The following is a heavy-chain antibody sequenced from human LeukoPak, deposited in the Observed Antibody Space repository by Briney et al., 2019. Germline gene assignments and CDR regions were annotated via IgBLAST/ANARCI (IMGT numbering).Heavy chain of an antibody. D-gene: IGHD3-22*01. CDR1: GFTFSSYA. CDR2: IYSGGST. Sequence: GGSLRLSCAASGFTFSSYAMHWVRQAPGKGLEWVSVIYSGGSTYYADSVKGRFTISRDNSKNTLYLQMNSLRAEDTAVYYCAREHSSGTLDYWGQGTLVTVSS. V-gene: IGHV3-66*01. CDR3: AREHSSGTLDY. J-gene: IGHJ4*02.